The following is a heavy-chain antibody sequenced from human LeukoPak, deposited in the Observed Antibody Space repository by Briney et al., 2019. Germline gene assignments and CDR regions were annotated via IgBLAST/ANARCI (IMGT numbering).Heavy chain of an antibody. CDR3: VRESGSNYGY. V-gene: IGHV3-74*01. D-gene: IGHD3-10*01. J-gene: IGHJ4*02. CDR1: GFSFSGYW. Sequence: PGGSLRLSCAASGFSFSGYWMHWVRHAPGKGLVWVSYIKSDGSSTRYEDSVKGRFTISRDNAKNTLYLQMNSLRAEDTAVYYCVRESGSNYGYWGQGTLVTVSS. CDR2: IKSDGSST.